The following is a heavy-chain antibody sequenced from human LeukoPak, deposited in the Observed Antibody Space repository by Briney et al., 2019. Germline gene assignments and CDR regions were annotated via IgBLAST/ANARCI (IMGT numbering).Heavy chain of an antibody. V-gene: IGHV3-48*01. CDR2: ISSSSSTI. Sequence: PGGSLRLSCAASGFTFSSYSMNWVRQAPGKGLEWVSYISSSSSTIYYADSVKGRFTISRDNAKNSLYLQMNSLRAEDTAVYYCARDLDIVVVVAATGTPYYFDYWGQGTLVTVSS. CDR3: ARDLDIVVVVAATGTPYYFDY. J-gene: IGHJ4*02. D-gene: IGHD2-15*01. CDR1: GFTFSSYS.